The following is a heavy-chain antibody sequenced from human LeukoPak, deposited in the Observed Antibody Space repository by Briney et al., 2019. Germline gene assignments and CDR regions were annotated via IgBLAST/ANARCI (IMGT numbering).Heavy chain of an antibody. CDR1: NGSFGSYY. CDR2: VNHGGDT. CDR3: ARADWNSGGGFDP. D-gene: IGHD1-26*01. V-gene: IGHV4-34*01. Sequence: SETLSLTCAVYNGSFGSYYWSWIRQSPEKGLEWIGEVNHGGDTNYNPSLRSRVTISLDTSKTHFSLNLRSVTAADAAVYNCARADWNSGGGFDPWGQGTLVTVSS. J-gene: IGHJ5*02.